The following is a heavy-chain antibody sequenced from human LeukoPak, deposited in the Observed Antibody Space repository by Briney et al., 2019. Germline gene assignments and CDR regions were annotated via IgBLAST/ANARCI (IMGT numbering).Heavy chain of an antibody. Sequence: GGSLRLSCAASGFTVSNSFMSWVRQAPGKGLEWVSVIYADGSTYYADSVRDRFTISRDSSKNTLYLQMNSLRVEDTAAYYCAKTGGPWDWGQGTLVTVSS. J-gene: IGHJ4*02. D-gene: IGHD1-1*01. CDR2: IYADGST. V-gene: IGHV3-53*01. CDR3: AKTGGPWD. CDR1: GFTVSNSF.